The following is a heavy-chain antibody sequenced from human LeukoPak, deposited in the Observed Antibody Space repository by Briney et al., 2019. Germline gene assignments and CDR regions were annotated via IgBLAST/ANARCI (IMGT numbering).Heavy chain of an antibody. CDR1: GFTFSSYA. CDR2: IYYSGST. J-gene: IGHJ3*02. Sequence: PGGSLRLSCAASGFTFSSYAMSWVRQAPGKGLEWIGCIYYSGSTYYNPSLKSRVTISVDTSKNQFSLKLSSVTAADTAVYYCGSGRTFDIWGQGTMVTVSS. V-gene: IGHV4-59*03. CDR3: GSGRTFDI. D-gene: IGHD3-10*01.